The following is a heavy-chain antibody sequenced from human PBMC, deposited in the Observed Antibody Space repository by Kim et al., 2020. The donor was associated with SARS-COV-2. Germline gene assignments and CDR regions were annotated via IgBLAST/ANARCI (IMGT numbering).Heavy chain of an antibody. Sequence: SVKVSCKASGGTFSSYAISWVRQAPGQGLEWMVGIIPIFGTANYAQKFQGRVTITADESTSTAYMELSSLRSADTAVYYCAGLAYCGGDCYSQVGGSPWDVYWGQGTLVTVSS. D-gene: IGHD2-21*02. CDR2: IIPIFGTA. CDR1: GGTFSSYA. J-gene: IGHJ4*02. V-gene: IGHV1-69*13. CDR3: AGLAYCGGDCYSQVGGSPWDVY.